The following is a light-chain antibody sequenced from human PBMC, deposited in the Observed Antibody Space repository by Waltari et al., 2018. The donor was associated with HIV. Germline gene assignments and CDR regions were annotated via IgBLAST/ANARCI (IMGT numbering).Light chain of an antibody. CDR3: AAWDDSLNGYV. CDR2: ENN. Sequence: QSVLTPPPSASGAPGQRVTISCSGRSSNIGSTTVNWYQQLQGTAPKLLIYENNQRPSGVPDRCSGAKSGTSASLGISGLQSEDEADYYCAAWDDSLNGYVFGTGTKVTVL. J-gene: IGLJ1*01. V-gene: IGLV1-44*01. CDR1: SSNIGSTT.